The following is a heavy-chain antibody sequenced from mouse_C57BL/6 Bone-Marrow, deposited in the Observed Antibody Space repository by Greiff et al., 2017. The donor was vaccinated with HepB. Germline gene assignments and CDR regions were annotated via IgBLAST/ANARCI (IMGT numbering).Heavy chain of an antibody. CDR1: GYTFTSYW. V-gene: IGHV1-59*01. CDR2: IDPSDSYT. CDR3: ASQGAGSAWFAY. Sequence: VQLQQPGAELVRPGTSVKLSCKASGYTFTSYWMHWVKQRPGQGLEWIGVIDPSDSYTNYNQKFKGKATLTVDTSSSTAYMQLSSLTSEDSAVYYCASQGAGSAWFAYWGQGTLVTVSA. J-gene: IGHJ3*01.